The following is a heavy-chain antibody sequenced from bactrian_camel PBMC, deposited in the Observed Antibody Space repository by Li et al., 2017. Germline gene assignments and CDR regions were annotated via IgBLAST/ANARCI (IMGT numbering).Heavy chain of an antibody. CDR2: IATGSGNT. Sequence: HVQLVESGGGSVQPGGSLRLSCAASGYTYSSICMAWFRQAPGKEREGVARIATGSGNTYYADSVKGRFTISQDNAKNTVYLQMNSLKPEDTAIYYCAAAKGLPDLLRGGYLSARSYNYWGRGTQVTVS. J-gene: IGHJ4*01. CDR3: AAAKGLPDLLRGGYLSARSYNY. V-gene: IGHV3S1*01. CDR1: GYTYSSIC. D-gene: IGHD3*01.